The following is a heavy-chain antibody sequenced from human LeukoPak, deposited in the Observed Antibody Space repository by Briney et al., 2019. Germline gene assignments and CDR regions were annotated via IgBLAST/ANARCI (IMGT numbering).Heavy chain of an antibody. CDR2: ISSSGSTI. J-gene: IGHJ5*02. Sequence: GGSLRLPCAASGFTFSDYYMSWIRQAPGKGLEWVSYISSSGSTIYYADPVKGRFTISRDNAKNSLYLQMNSLRAEDTAVYYCARDPTTGQNWFDPWGQGTLVTVSS. CDR1: GFTFSDYY. V-gene: IGHV3-11*01. D-gene: IGHD3-9*01. CDR3: ARDPTTGQNWFDP.